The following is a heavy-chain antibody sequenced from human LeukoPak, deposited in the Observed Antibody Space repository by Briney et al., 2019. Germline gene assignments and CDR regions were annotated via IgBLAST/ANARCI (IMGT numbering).Heavy chain of an antibody. CDR3: AREALIVLMVYATAVDY. CDR2: IYSGGST. D-gene: IGHD2-8*01. Sequence: GGSLRLSCAASGFTVSSNYMSWVRQAPGKGLEWVSVIYSGGSTYYADSVKGRFTISRDNSKNTLYLQMNSLRAEDTAVYYCAREALIVLMVYATAVDYWGQGTLVTVSS. V-gene: IGHV3-66*01. J-gene: IGHJ4*02. CDR1: GFTVSSNY.